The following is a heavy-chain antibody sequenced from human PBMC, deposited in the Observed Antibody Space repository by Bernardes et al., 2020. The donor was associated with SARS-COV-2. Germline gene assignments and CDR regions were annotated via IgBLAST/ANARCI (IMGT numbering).Heavy chain of an antibody. V-gene: IGHV4-34*01. Sequence: SETLSLTCAFSGESLSSYYWSWIRQPPGKGLQWIGEINHSGRSKYSPSLKSRVTFSVDSSKKHLTLKLTSVTAADTATYYCAAGRFGEAPFHHWGQGTLVSVSS. CDR1: GESLSSYY. CDR2: INHSGRS. J-gene: IGHJ1*01. CDR3: AAGRFGEAPFHH. D-gene: IGHD3-10*01.